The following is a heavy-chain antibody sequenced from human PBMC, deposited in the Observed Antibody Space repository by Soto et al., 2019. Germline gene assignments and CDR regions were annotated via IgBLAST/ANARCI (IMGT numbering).Heavy chain of an antibody. CDR1: GLNFRNYA. CDR2: VTGSGGTT. J-gene: IGHJ4*02. V-gene: IGHV3-23*01. Sequence: PGGALRLSFGASGLNFRNYAMSWVRQAPGTGLEWVSTVTGSGGTTYYADSVRGRITVSRDNSKNTVHLQVDSLRADDTAVYFCARAGFCRGNICPYYFDYWGQGTLVNVSS. D-gene: IGHD2-15*01. CDR3: ARAGFCRGNICPYYFDY.